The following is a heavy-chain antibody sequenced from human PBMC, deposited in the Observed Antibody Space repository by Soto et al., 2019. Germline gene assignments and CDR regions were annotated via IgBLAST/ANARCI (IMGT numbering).Heavy chain of an antibody. Sequence: QVQLQQWCAGLLKPSETLSLTCAVYGGSFSGNYWSWIRQPPGKGLEWIGEINRSGSTNSNPSLKSRVTISVDTSKNQFSLKLSSVTAADTAVYFCARGRRQQLVRSAASDWLDPWGQGTLVAVSS. V-gene: IGHV4-34*01. CDR3: ARGRRQQLVRSAASDWLDP. D-gene: IGHD6-6*01. J-gene: IGHJ5*02. CDR1: GGSFSGNY. CDR2: INRSGST.